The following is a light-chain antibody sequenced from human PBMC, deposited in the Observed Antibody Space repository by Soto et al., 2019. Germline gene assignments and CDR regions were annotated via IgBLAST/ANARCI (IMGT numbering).Light chain of an antibody. CDR1: QTLLRSDGKNY. J-gene: IGKJ2*01. V-gene: IGKV2D-29*01. Sequence: DIVMTQTPLSLSVTPGQPASISCKSSQTLLRSDGKNYMYWYLQKPGQPPQLLISEVSNRFSGVPDKFRGSGAGTDFPLKISRVEAEDFGVYYCLQTIRLPYTFGQGTKLEIK. CDR2: EVS. CDR3: LQTIRLPYT.